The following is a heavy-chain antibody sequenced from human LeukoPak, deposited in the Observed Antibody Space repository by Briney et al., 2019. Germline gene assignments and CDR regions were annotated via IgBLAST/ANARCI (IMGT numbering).Heavy chain of an antibody. V-gene: IGHV4-4*07. CDR3: ARDYSYPDY. J-gene: IGHJ4*02. CDR1: GASISAYH. CDR2: IYSSGRT. D-gene: IGHD5-18*01. Sequence: SETLSLTCSVSGASISAYHWSWIRQPAGKGLEWIGRIYSSGRTNYIPSLKSRLTMSVDTSRNQFSLKLNSVTAADTAVYYCARDYSYPDYWGQGTLVTVSS.